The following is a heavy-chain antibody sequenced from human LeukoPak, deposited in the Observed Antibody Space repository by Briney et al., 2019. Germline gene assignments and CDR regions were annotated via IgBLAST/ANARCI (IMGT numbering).Heavy chain of an antibody. CDR3: ARGSPVYCGGDCYSGGTDY. CDR1: GYSFTSYW. V-gene: IGHV5-51*01. D-gene: IGHD2-21*02. Sequence: GESLKISCKGSGYSFTSYWIGWVRPMPGKGLEWMGIIYPGDSDTRYSPSFQGQVTISADKSISTAYLQWSSLKASDTAMYYCARGSPVYCGGDCYSGGTDYWGQGTLVTVSS. J-gene: IGHJ4*02. CDR2: IYPGDSDT.